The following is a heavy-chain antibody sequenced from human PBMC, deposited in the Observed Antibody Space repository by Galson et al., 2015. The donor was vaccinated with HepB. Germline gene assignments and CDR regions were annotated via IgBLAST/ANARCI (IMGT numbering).Heavy chain of an antibody. CDR3: ARATLTWFDP. J-gene: IGHJ5*02. CDR1: GFTFTDYS. V-gene: IGHV3-11*01. D-gene: IGHD2/OR15-2a*01. CDR2: ISGSGSTTI. Sequence: SLRLSCAASGFTFTDYSMSWIRQAPGKGLEWVSYISGSGSTTIFYANSVKGRFTISRDNAKNSVYLQMSSLRVEDTAVYYCARATLTWFDPWGRGTLVTVSS.